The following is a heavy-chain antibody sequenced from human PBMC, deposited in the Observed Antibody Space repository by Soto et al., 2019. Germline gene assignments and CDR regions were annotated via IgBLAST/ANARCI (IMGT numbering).Heavy chain of an antibody. CDR3: ARDRYIVLMVLMDV. V-gene: IGHV4-61*01. D-gene: IGHD2-8*01. Sequence: SETLSLTCSVSGGSISSGYYYWSWIRQPPGKGLEWIGYIYYSGSTNYNPSLKSRVTISVDTSKNQFSLKLSSVTAADTAVYYCARDRYIVLMVLMDV. CDR2: IYYSGST. J-gene: IGHJ6*01. CDR1: GGSISSGYYY.